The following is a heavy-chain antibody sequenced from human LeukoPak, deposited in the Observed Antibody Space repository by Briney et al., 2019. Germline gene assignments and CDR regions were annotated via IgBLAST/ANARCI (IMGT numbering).Heavy chain of an antibody. V-gene: IGHV3-11*04. Sequence: PGGSLRLSCAASGFTFSDSYMTWIRQAPGKGLEGVSYISNSGSSIYYADSVKGRFTTSRDHAKSSLYLQMNSLRAEDTAVYYCGRGHWGLDYWGQGALVTVSS. CDR3: GRGHWGLDY. D-gene: IGHD7-27*01. CDR1: GFTFSDSY. CDR2: ISNSGSSI. J-gene: IGHJ4*02.